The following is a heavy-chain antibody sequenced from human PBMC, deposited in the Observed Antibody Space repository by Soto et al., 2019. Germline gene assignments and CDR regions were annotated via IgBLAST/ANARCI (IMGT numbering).Heavy chain of an antibody. J-gene: IGHJ6*02. D-gene: IGHD3-10*01. V-gene: IGHV3-21*01. CDR2: ISSSSSYI. CDR1: GFTFSSYS. Sequence: GGSLRLSCAASGFTFSSYSMNWVRQAPGKGLEWVSSISSSSSYIYYADSVKGRFTISRDNAKNSLYLQMNSLRAEDTAVYYCARDGGSGSYYAYYYYYDMDVWGQGTTVTVSS. CDR3: ARDGGSGSYYAYYYYYDMDV.